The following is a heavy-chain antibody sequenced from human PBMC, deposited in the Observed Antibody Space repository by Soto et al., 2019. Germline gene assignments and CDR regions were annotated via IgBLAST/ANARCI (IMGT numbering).Heavy chain of an antibody. V-gene: IGHV4-4*07. CDR3: ARVDYDSSGYYSPHDAFDI. CDR2: IYTSGST. J-gene: IGHJ3*02. Sequence: SETLSLTCTVSGGSISSYYWSWIRQPAGKGLEWIGRIYTSGSTNYNPSLKSRVTMSVDTSKNQFSLKLSSVTAADTAVYYCARVDYDSSGYYSPHDAFDIWGQGTMVTVSS. CDR1: GGSISSYY. D-gene: IGHD3-22*01.